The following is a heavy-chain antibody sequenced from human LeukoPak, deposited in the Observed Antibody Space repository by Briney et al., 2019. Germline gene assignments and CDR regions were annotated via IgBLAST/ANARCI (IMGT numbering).Heavy chain of an antibody. D-gene: IGHD2-2*01. J-gene: IGHJ4*01. Sequence: ASVKVSCKVSGYTFTSFEINWVRQVTGQGLEWMGWMNPNTGNTGYAQKFQGRVTMTRDTSINTAYMELSGLTSEDTAVYFCASESTSTYDFWGHGTMVTVSS. CDR1: GYTFTSFE. CDR3: ASESTSTYDF. CDR2: MNPNTGNT. V-gene: IGHV1-8*01.